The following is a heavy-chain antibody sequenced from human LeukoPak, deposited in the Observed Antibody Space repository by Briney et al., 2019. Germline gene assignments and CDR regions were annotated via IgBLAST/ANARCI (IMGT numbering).Heavy chain of an antibody. CDR3: ARETPRRGETRDGYR. J-gene: IGHJ4*02. V-gene: IGHV3-43D*03. CDR1: GFTFDDFA. CDR2: ISWDGDQT. D-gene: IGHD5-24*01. Sequence: GGSLRLSCAASGFTFDDFAMHWVRQAPGKGLEWISFISWDGDQTYYADSVKGRFTISRDNPKNLLFLQINSLRVEDTAVYYCARETPRRGETRDGYRWGQGTVVTVSS.